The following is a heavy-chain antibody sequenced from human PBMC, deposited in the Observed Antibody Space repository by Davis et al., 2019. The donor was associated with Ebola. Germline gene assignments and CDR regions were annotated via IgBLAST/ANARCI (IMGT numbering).Heavy chain of an antibody. CDR3: ASLRRTITGMDDAFDI. J-gene: IGHJ3*02. CDR2: IYTGDSDT. Sequence: GESLKISCQGSGNSLTNYWITWVRQMPGKGLEWMGVIYTGDSDTRYSPSFRGQVTISADKSIRTAYLQWSGLKASDTAMYYCASLRRTITGMDDAFDIWGQGTMVTVSS. V-gene: IGHV5-51*01. D-gene: IGHD1-20*01. CDR1: GNSLTNYW.